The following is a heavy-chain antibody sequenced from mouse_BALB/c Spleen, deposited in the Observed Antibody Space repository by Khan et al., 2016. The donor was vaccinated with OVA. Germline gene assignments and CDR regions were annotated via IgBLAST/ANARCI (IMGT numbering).Heavy chain of an antibody. CDR3: ARIYRSDFDY. J-gene: IGHJ2*01. Sequence: EVKLQESGPELVRPGASVKISCKASGYSFTGYFMNWVMQSHGKSLEWIGRINPHIGETFYNPKFTGKATLTVDESSSTAHMELWSLASEDSVVYYCARIYRSDFDYWGQGTTLTVSS. CDR1: GYSFTGYF. V-gene: IGHV1-20*02. CDR2: INPHIGET. D-gene: IGHD1-1*01.